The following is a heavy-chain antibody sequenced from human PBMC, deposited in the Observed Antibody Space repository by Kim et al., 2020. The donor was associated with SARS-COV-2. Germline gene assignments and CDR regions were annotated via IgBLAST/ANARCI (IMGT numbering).Heavy chain of an antibody. CDR3: VRGIPSA. CDR2: DGSAK. D-gene: IGHD2-21*01. V-gene: IGHV3-7*04. Sequence: DGSAKFDVDPVKGRFPISRDNAKNSVFLQMNSLRAEDTAVYYCVRGIPSAWGQGTLVTVTS. J-gene: IGHJ5*02.